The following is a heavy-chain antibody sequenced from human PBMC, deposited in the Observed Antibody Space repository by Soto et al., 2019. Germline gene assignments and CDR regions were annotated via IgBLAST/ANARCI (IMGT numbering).Heavy chain of an antibody. J-gene: IGHJ5*02. CDR1: GGSFSGYY. Sequence: QVQLQQWGAGLLKPSETLSLTCAVYGGSFSGYYWSWIRQPPGKGLEWIGEINHSGSTNYNPSLKSRVTISVDTSKNQFSLKLSSVTAADTAVYYCARAPPYQVVATIRGSWFDPWGQGTLVTVSS. CDR3: ARAPPYQVVATIRGSWFDP. CDR2: INHSGST. D-gene: IGHD5-12*01. V-gene: IGHV4-34*01.